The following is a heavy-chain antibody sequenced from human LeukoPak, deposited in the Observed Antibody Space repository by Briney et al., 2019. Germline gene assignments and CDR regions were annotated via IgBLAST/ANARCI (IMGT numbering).Heavy chain of an antibody. J-gene: IGHJ6*02. V-gene: IGHV3-30*18. CDR3: AKQQWLHFYYYGMDV. CDR1: GFTFSSYG. CDR2: ISYDGSNK. Sequence: PGGSLRLSCAASGFTFSSYGMHWVRQAPGKGLEWVAVISYDGSNKYYADSVKGRFTISRDNSKNTLYLQMNSLRAEDTAVYYCAKQQWLHFYYYGMDVWGQGTTVTVSS. D-gene: IGHD6-19*01.